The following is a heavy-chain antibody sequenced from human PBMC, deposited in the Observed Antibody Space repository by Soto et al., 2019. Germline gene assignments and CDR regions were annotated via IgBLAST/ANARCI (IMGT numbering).Heavy chain of an antibody. V-gene: IGHV3-33*01. CDR3: ARTDCSSTSCPRDLVGAVTMDY. J-gene: IGHJ4*02. D-gene: IGHD2-2*01. CDR2: VWYDGTDK. Sequence: GGSLRLSCAASGFPFSTYAMHWVRQAPGKGLEWVAVVWYDGTDKNYADSVKGRFTISRDNSKSTLYLQMDHLRVEDTGVYHCARTDCSSTSCPRDLVGAVTMDYWGQGT. CDR1: GFPFSTYA.